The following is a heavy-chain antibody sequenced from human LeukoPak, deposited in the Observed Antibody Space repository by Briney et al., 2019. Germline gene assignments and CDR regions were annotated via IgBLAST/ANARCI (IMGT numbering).Heavy chain of an antibody. J-gene: IGHJ5*02. V-gene: IGHV4-4*07. D-gene: IGHD6-6*01. CDR1: GGSISGYF. CDR2: IYTSGTT. CDR3: ALEYSSSSGNWFDP. Sequence: SETLSLTCTVSGGSISGYFWSWIRQPAGKGLEWIGRIYTSGTTNYNPSLKSRVTMSVDTSKNQFSLKLTSVTAADTAVYYCALEYSSSSGNWFDPWGQGTLVTVSS.